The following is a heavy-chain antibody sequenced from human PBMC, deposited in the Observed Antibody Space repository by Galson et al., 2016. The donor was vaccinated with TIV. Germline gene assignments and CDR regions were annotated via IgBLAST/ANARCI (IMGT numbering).Heavy chain of an antibody. V-gene: IGHV5-51*01. J-gene: IGHJ4*02. D-gene: IGHD5/OR15-5a*01. CDR2: IFPGDSDT. CDR1: GYSFISYW. CDR3: TRQSTRSFDF. Sequence: QSGAEVKKPGESLKISCKASGYSFISYWIGWVRQRPGKGLEWMGIIFPGDSDTTYSPSFRGHVTMSADKSINTAYLQWSSLKASDSAIYYCTRQSTRSFDFWGPGTLVSVSS.